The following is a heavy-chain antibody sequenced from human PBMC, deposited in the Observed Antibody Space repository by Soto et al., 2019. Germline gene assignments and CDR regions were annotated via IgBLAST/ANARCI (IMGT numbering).Heavy chain of an antibody. J-gene: IGHJ6*02. CDR1: GYSFTSYW. V-gene: IGHV5-10-1*01. CDR3: ATMVRGVIISGYYYGMDV. Sequence: PGESLKISCKGSGYSFTSYWISWVRQMPGKGLEWMGRIDPSDSYTNYSPSFQGHVTISADKSISTAYLQWSSLKASDTAMYYCATMVRGVIISGYYYGMDVWGQGTTVTVSS. D-gene: IGHD3-10*01. CDR2: IDPSDSYT.